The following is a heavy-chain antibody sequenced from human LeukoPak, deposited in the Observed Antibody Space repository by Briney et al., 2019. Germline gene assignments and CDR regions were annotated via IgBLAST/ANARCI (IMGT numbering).Heavy chain of an antibody. D-gene: IGHD3/OR15-3a*01. CDR1: GFTFSSYW. CDR3: ARGAWTAYYFDY. V-gene: IGHV3-74*01. Sequence: GGSLRLSCEASGFTFSSYWMHWVRQAPGKGLVWVSRIKRDGSNYYADSVKGRFTISRDNAKNTLYLQMNSLRAEDTAVYYCARGAWTAYYFDYWGQGTLVTVSS. J-gene: IGHJ4*02. CDR2: IKRDGSN.